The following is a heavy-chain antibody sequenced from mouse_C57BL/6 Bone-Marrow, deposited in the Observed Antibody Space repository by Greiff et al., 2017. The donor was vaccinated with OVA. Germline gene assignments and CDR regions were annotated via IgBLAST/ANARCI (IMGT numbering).Heavy chain of an antibody. CDR2: INPNYGTT. CDR1: GYSFTDYN. J-gene: IGHJ1*03. V-gene: IGHV1-39*01. CDR3: AFHYGSSYRYFDF. Sequence: VQLKQSGPELVKPGASVKISCKASGYSFTDYNMNWVKQSNGKSLEWIGVINPNYGTTSYNQKFKGKATLTVDQSSSTAYMPLNSLTSEDSAVYYCAFHYGSSYRYFDFWGTGTTVTVSS. D-gene: IGHD1-1*01.